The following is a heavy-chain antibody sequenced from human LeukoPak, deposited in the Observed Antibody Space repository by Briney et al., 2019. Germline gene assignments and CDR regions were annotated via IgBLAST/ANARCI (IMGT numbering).Heavy chain of an antibody. CDR2: IIPIFGTA. CDR1: GGTFSSYA. D-gene: IGHD3-22*01. CDR3: ARSNYYDSSGYCDY. J-gene: IGHJ4*02. Sequence: SVKVSCKASGGTFSSYAISWVRQAPGQGLEWMGRIIPIFGTANYAQKFQGRVTITTDESTSTAYMELSSLRSEDTAVYYCARSNYYDSSGYCDYWGQGTPVTVSS. V-gene: IGHV1-69*05.